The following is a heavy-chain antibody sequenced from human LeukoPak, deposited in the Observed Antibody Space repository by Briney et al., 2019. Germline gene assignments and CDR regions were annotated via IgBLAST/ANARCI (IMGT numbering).Heavy chain of an antibody. Sequence: SGGSLRLSCAASGFTFSSYSMNWVRQAPGKGLEWVSSISSSSSYIYYADSVKGRFTISRDNAKNSLYLQMNSLRAEDTAVYYCARDGSSGWSIDYWGQGTLVTVSS. CDR2: ISSSSSYI. CDR3: ARDGSSGWSIDY. V-gene: IGHV3-21*01. D-gene: IGHD6-19*01. J-gene: IGHJ4*02. CDR1: GFTFSSYS.